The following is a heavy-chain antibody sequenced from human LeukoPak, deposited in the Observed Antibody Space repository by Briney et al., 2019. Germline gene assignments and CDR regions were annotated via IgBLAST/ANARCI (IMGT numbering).Heavy chain of an antibody. D-gene: IGHD3-9*01. CDR3: ARAATYYDILTGYSTTYFQH. CDR2: IYSGGST. V-gene: IGHV3-53*01. J-gene: IGHJ1*01. Sequence: GGSLRLSCAASEFTVSSNYMSWVRQAPGKGLEWVSVIYSGGSTYYADSVKGQFTISRDNSKNTLYLQMNSLRAEDTAVYYCARAATYYDILTGYSTTYFQHWGQGTLVTVSS. CDR1: EFTVSSNY.